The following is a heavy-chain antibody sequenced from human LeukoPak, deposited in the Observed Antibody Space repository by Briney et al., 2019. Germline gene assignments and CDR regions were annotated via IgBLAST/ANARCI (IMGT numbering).Heavy chain of an antibody. CDR1: GGSISSSICY. CDR2: IYYSGST. D-gene: IGHD2-2*01. CDR3: ARQGSRSDY. J-gene: IGHJ4*02. V-gene: IGHV4-39*01. Sequence: SETLSLTCTVSGGSISSSICYWGWIRQPPGKGLEWIGSIYYSGSTYYNPSLKSRVTISVDTSKNQFSLKLSSVTAADTAVYYCARQGSRSDYWGQGTLVTVSS.